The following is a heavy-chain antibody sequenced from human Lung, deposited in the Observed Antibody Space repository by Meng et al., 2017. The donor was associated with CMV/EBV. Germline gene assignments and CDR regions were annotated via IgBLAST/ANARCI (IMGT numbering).Heavy chain of an antibody. CDR2: ISSRSSYI. J-gene: IGHJ6*02. D-gene: IGHD2-2*01. V-gene: IGHV3-21*01. CDR3: AREFCSSSSCYPPDV. Sequence: SXAASGFTFSSYSINWVRQAPGKGLEWVSSISSRSSYIYYADSVKGRFTISRDNAKNSLYLQMNSLRAEDTAVYYCAREFCSSSSCYPPDVWGQGXTVTVSS. CDR1: GFTFSSYS.